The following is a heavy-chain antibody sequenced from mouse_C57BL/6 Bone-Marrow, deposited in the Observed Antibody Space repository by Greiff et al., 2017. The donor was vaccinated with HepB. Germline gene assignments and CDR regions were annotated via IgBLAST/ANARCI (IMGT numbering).Heavy chain of an antibody. CDR2: IGPGSGST. Sequence: QVHVKQSGAELVKPGASVKISCKASGYTFTDYYINWVKQRPGQGLEWIGKIGPGSGSTYYNEKFKGKATLTADKSSSTAYMQLSSLTSEDSAVYFCARYPRIYYYGSSHWYFDVWGTGTTVTVSS. D-gene: IGHD1-1*01. CDR3: ARYPRIYYYGSSHWYFDV. J-gene: IGHJ1*03. V-gene: IGHV1-77*01. CDR1: GYTFTDYY.